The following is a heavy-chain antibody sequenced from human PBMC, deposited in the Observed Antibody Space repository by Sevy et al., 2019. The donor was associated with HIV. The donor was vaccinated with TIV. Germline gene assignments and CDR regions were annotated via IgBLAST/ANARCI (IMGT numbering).Heavy chain of an antibody. V-gene: IGHV3-23*01. J-gene: IGHJ3*02. CDR1: GFTFSSYA. Sequence: GGSLRLSCTSSGFTFSSYAMNWVRQAPGKGLEWVSTISHSGDSTYYADSVKGRFTISRDNSENTLYLQMNSLRAEDTALYYCTRGARDGYNSGRVGDIWGQGTMVTVSS. CDR3: TRGARDGYNSGRVGDI. CDR2: ISHSGDST. D-gene: IGHD5-12*01.